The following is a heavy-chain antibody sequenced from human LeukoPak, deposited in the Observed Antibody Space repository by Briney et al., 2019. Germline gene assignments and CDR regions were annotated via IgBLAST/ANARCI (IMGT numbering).Heavy chain of an antibody. CDR3: AREDYGGNWYFDL. J-gene: IGHJ2*01. CDR1: GGSISSYF. CDR2: IYYSGST. Sequence: PSETLSLTCTVSGGSISSYFWSWIRQPPGKGLEWIGNIYYSGSTNYNPSLKSRVTISVDTSKNQFSLKLSSVTAADTAVYYCAREDYGGNWYFDLWGRGTLVTVSS. V-gene: IGHV4-59*12. D-gene: IGHD4-23*01.